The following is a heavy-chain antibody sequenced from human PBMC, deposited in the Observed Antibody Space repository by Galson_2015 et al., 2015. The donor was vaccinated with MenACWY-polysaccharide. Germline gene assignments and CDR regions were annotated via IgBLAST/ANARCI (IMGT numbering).Heavy chain of an antibody. CDR3: ARARLGIIDY. D-gene: IGHD7-27*01. Sequence: TLSLTCTVAGDSIKSGGHYWSWLRQSAGKGLEWIGRIYTSGGTNYNPSFKSRVTTSVDTSKNQVFLKLSSVTAADTAIYYCARARLGIIDYWGQGILVTVSS. CDR2: IYTSGGT. J-gene: IGHJ4*02. V-gene: IGHV4-61*02. CDR1: GDSIKSGGHY.